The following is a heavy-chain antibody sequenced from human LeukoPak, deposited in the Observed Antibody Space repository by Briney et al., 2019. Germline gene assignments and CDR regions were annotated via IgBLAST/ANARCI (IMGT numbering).Heavy chain of an antibody. V-gene: IGHV4-30-2*01. CDR3: AREEGGTLYY. J-gene: IGHJ4*02. D-gene: IGHD1-14*01. Sequence: SQTLSLTCTVSGGSISSGGYYWSWIRQPPGKGLEWIGYIYHSGSTYYNPSLKSRVTISVDRSKNQFSLKLNSVTAADTAIYYCAREEGGTLYYWGQGTLVTVSS. CDR2: IYHSGST. CDR1: GGSISSGGYY.